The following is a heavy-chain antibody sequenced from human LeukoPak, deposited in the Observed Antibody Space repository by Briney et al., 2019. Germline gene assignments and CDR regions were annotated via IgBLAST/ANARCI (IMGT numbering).Heavy chain of an antibody. CDR1: GFTFVYAW. Sequence: GGSLRLSCAASGFTFVYAWKSWVRQAPGKGLEWLGRIKSKIDGGTTDYAAPVKGRFTISRDDSKNMLYLQVDSLKTEDTAVYYCTCFTWGTSDYWGQGALVTVSS. CDR3: TCFTWGTSDY. V-gene: IGHV3-15*01. D-gene: IGHD3-16*01. J-gene: IGHJ4*02. CDR2: IKSKIDGGTT.